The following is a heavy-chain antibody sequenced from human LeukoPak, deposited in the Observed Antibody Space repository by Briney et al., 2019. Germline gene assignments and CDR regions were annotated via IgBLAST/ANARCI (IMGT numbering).Heavy chain of an antibody. Sequence: GGSLRLSCAASGFTFNTYGLHWVRQAPGKGLEWVAVVSYDGGAKYYADSVKGRFTISRDNSKNTVDLQMYSLRAEDSAVYYCARSLGSGWIHLVEYWGQGTLVT. CDR2: VSYDGGAK. J-gene: IGHJ4*02. V-gene: IGHV3-30*03. CDR1: GFTFNTYG. D-gene: IGHD6-19*01. CDR3: ARSLGSGWIHLVEY.